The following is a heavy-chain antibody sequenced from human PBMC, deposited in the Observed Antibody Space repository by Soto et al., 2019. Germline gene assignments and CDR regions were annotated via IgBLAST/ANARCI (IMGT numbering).Heavy chain of an antibody. V-gene: IGHV4-31*03. Sequence: PSETLSLTCTVSGCSISSGGYYWSWIRQHPGKDLEWIGYIYYSGSTYYNPSLKSRVTISVDTSKNQFSLKLSSVTAADTAVYYCARSGYSYGPNPLLYWGQGTLVTVS. CDR2: IYYSGST. CDR3: ARSGYSYGPNPLLY. J-gene: IGHJ4*02. CDR1: GCSISSGGYY. D-gene: IGHD5-18*01.